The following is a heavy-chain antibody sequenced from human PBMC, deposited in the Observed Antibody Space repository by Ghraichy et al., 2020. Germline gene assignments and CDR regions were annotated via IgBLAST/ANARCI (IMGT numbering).Heavy chain of an antibody. J-gene: IGHJ3*02. D-gene: IGHD3-10*01. CDR3: VRHLRGMGVDALDI. CDR1: GVSISNFY. V-gene: IGHV4-4*09. Sequence: SETLSLTCTVSGVSISNFYWSWIRLPPTKGLEWIGYIYTSGNTNYNPSLKSRVTLSVDTSNNQFSLKLSSLTAADTAVYYCVRHLRGMGVDALDIWGQGTMVTVSS. CDR2: IYTSGNT.